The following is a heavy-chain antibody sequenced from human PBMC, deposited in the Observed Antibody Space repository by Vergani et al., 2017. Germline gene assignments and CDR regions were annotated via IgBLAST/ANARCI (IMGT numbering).Heavy chain of an antibody. Sequence: EVQLLESGGGLVQPGGSLRLSCAASGFTFSSYAMSWVRQAPGKGLEWVSAISGSGGSTYYADSVKGRFTISRDNSKNTLYLQMNSLRAEDTAVYYCARRLGYCSSTSCDNWYFDLWGRGTLVTVSS. CDR1: GFTFSSYA. V-gene: IGHV3-23*01. J-gene: IGHJ2*01. CDR2: ISGSGGST. CDR3: ARRLGYCSSTSCDNWYFDL. D-gene: IGHD2-2*02.